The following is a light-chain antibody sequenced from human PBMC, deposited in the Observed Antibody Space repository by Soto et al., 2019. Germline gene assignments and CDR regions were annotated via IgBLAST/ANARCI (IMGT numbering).Light chain of an antibody. CDR2: VAS. CDR1: QSVSSNY. Sequence: EIVLTQSPGTLSLSPGDRATLSCRASQSVSSNYLAWYHQKPGQAPRLLIYVASSRATGIPDRFSGSGSGTDFTLNISRLDPEDFAVYYCQQYGSSPRTFGQGTKVEI. J-gene: IGKJ1*01. V-gene: IGKV3-20*01. CDR3: QQYGSSPRT.